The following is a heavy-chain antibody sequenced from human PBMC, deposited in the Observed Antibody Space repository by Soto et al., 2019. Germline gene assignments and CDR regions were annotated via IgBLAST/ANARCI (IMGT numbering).Heavy chain of an antibody. CDR1: GGSISSSSYY. CDR2: IYYSGST. V-gene: IGHV4-39*01. CDR3: ARGWELLWAFDI. D-gene: IGHD1-26*01. J-gene: IGHJ3*02. Sequence: SETLSLTCTVSGGSISSSSYYWGWIRQPPGKGLEWIGSIYYSGSTYYNPSLKSRVTISVDTSKNQFSLKLSSVTAADTAVYYCARGWELLWAFDIWGQGTMVTVSS.